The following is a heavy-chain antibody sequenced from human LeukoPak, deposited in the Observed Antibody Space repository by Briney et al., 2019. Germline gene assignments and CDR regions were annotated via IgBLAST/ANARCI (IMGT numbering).Heavy chain of an antibody. J-gene: IGHJ4*02. CDR3: ARSSGTGTFSY. CDR2: VYYGRSP. V-gene: IGHV4-39*02. D-gene: IGHD6-25*01. Sequence: ETLSLTCTVSGDSISRSTYCWAWIRQPPGKGLEWIGSVYYGRSPYFNPSLESRATISVDTSKNHFSLKMSSVTAADTAVYYCARSSGTGTFSYWGQGTLVTVSS. CDR1: GDSISRSTYC.